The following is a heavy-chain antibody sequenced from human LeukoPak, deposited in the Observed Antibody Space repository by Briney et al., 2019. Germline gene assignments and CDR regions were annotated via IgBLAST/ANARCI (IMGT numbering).Heavy chain of an antibody. Sequence: SVKVSCKASGGTFSSYAISWVRQAPGQGLEWMGGIIPTFGTANYAQKFQGRVTITADESTGTAYMELSSLRSEDTAVYYCARGPIDCSGGSCYSHLDYWGQGTLVTVSS. D-gene: IGHD2-15*01. CDR2: IIPTFGTA. CDR1: GGTFSSYA. J-gene: IGHJ4*02. CDR3: ARGPIDCSGGSCYSHLDY. V-gene: IGHV1-69*13.